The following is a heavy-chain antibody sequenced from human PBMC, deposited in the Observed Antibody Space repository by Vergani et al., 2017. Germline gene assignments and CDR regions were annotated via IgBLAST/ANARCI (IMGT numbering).Heavy chain of an antibody. D-gene: IGHD7-27*01. CDR2: INQDGGEK. CDR1: GFTFGSYW. Sequence: EVQLVESGGGLVQPGGSLRLPCAASGFTFGSYWMSWVGQAPGKGLEWVANINQDGGEKYYVDSVKGRFTISRDNAKNSLYLQMNSLRGEDTAVYYRATDLGWGQGTLVTVSS. V-gene: IGHV3-7*01. CDR3: ATDLG. J-gene: IGHJ4*02.